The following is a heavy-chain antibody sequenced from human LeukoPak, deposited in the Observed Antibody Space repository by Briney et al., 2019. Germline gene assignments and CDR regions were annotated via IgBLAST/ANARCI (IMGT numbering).Heavy chain of an antibody. CDR1: GGSISSYY. J-gene: IGHJ4*02. CDR2: IYTSGST. Sequence: SETLSLTCTVSGGSISSYYWSWIRQPAGKGLEWIGRIYTSGSTNYNPSLKSRVTMSVDTSKNQFSLKLSSVTAADTAVYYCARGFRDIVVVVAAMGFDYWGQGTLVTVSS. V-gene: IGHV4-4*07. CDR3: ARGFRDIVVVVAAMGFDY. D-gene: IGHD2-15*01.